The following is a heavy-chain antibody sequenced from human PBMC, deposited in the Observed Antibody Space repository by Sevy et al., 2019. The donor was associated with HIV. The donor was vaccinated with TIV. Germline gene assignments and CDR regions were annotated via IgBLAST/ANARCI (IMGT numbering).Heavy chain of an antibody. CDR1: GYTLTGFS. D-gene: IGHD3-22*01. CDR3: ATTKDYYDSSAYPFDY. Sequence: ASVKVSCKVSGYTLTGFSMHWVRQAPGKGLEWMATFDPEDDETNYAQKFQGRVTMTGDKSTDTAYMELSSLRSEDTAVYYCATTKDYYDSSAYPFDYWGQGTLVTVSS. V-gene: IGHV1-24*01. J-gene: IGHJ4*02. CDR2: FDPEDDET.